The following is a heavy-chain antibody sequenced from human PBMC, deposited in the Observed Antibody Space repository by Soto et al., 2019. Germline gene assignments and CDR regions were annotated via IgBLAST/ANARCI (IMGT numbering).Heavy chain of an antibody. CDR2: IYYRGST. Sequence: SETLSLTCTVSGGSISSGDYYWTWIRQPPGKGLEWIGYIYYRGSTYYNASLKSRVSISLDTSKNQFSLKLSSVTAADTAVYYCARDYYGSGSPPLGYWGQGTLVTVSS. CDR3: ARDYYGSGSPPLGY. J-gene: IGHJ4*02. D-gene: IGHD3-10*01. CDR1: GGSISSGDYY. V-gene: IGHV4-30-4*02.